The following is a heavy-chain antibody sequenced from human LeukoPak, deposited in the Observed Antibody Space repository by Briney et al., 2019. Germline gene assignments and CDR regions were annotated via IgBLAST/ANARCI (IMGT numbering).Heavy chain of an antibody. D-gene: IGHD3-3*01. CDR2: IYYGGST. Sequence: SETLSLTCTVSGGSVSSHYWSWIRQPPGKGLEWIGYIYYGGSTNYNPSLKSRVTISVDTSKNQFSLKLSSVTAADTAVYYCARVLGDFWSGYNQGGFDYWGQGTLVTVSS. J-gene: IGHJ4*02. CDR1: GGSVSSHY. V-gene: IGHV4-59*02. CDR3: ARVLGDFWSGYNQGGFDY.